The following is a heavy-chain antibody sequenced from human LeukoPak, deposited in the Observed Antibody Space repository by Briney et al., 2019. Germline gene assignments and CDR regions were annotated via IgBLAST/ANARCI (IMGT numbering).Heavy chain of an antibody. Sequence: GESLKISCRGSGFGFSTYWIAWVRQMPGKGLEWMGIIYPGDSDTRYSPSFQGQVTISADKSISTAYLQWSSLKASDTAMYYCARTSTVTHLYYFDYWGQGTLVTVSS. CDR2: IYPGDSDT. D-gene: IGHD4-17*01. CDR3: ARTSTVTHLYYFDY. V-gene: IGHV5-51*01. J-gene: IGHJ4*02. CDR1: GFGFSTYW.